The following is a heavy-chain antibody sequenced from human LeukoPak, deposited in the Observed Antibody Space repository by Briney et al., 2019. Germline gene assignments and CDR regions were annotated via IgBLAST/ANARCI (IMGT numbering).Heavy chain of an antibody. D-gene: IGHD6-13*01. Sequence: TGGSLRLSCAASGFTFSSYAMHWVRQAPGKGLEYVSAISSNGGSTYYANSVKGRFTNSRDNSKNTLYLQMGSLRAEDMAVYYCARGGAPGIAAAKFNWGQGTLVTVSS. CDR2: ISSNGGST. V-gene: IGHV3-64*01. J-gene: IGHJ4*02. CDR3: ARGGAPGIAAAKFN. CDR1: GFTFSSYA.